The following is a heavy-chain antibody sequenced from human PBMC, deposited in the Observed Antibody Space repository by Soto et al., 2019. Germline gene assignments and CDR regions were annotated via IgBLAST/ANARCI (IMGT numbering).Heavy chain of an antibody. D-gene: IGHD2-15*01. CDR2: IYYSGST. Sequence: PSETLSLTCTVSGGSISSSSYYWGWIRQPPGKGLEWIGSIYYSGSTYYNPSLKSRVTISVDTSKNQFSLKLSSVTAADTAVYYCARHSAYLVVAATSYYGMDVWGQGTTVTVSS. V-gene: IGHV4-39*01. J-gene: IGHJ6*02. CDR3: ARHSAYLVVAATSYYGMDV. CDR1: GGSISSSSYY.